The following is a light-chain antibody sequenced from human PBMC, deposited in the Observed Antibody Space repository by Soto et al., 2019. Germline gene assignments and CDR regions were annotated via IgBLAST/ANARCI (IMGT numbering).Light chain of an antibody. CDR1: QSIYSN. CDR2: RAS. J-gene: IGKJ1*01. CDR3: QQYHNLWT. Sequence: EIVMTQSPATLSLSPWDRTTLSCRASQSIYSNLAWYQQRPGQPPRLLIYRASTRATDIPARFSGSGSGTEFTLTISSLQSVDFAVYYCQQYHNLWTFGQGTKVDIK. V-gene: IGKV3-15*01.